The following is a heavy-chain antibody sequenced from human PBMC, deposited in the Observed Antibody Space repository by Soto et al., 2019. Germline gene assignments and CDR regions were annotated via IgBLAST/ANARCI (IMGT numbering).Heavy chain of an antibody. CDR3: ARFYDSSGGDAFDI. CDR1: GGSISSSNW. V-gene: IGHV4-4*02. Sequence: SETLSLTCAVSGGSISSSNWWSWVRQPPGKGLEWIGEIYHIGSTNYNPSLKSRVTISVDKSKNQFSLKLSSVTAADTAVYYCARFYDSSGGDAFDIWGQGTMVTVSS. D-gene: IGHD3-22*01. J-gene: IGHJ3*02. CDR2: IYHIGST.